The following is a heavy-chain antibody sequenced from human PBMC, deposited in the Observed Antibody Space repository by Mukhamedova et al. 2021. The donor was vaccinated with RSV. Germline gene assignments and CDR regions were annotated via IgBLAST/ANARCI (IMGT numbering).Heavy chain of an antibody. CDR3: ARPGETAIDY. D-gene: IGHD5-18*01. Sequence: GKGLEWMGTIYPGDFDTRYSPSFQGQVTISADKSISTAYLQWSSLKAWDTAMYYCARPGETAIDYWGQGTLVTVSS. V-gene: IGHV5-51*01. J-gene: IGHJ4*02. CDR2: IYPGDFDT.